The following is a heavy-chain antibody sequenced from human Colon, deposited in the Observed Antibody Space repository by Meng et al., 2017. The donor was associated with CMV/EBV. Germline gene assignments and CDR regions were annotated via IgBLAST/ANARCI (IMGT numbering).Heavy chain of an antibody. CDR3: ASGTNFYCSSTSCYRSYYYYGMDV. CDR2: ISGSGGST. V-gene: IGHV3-23*01. D-gene: IGHD2-2*01. Sequence: GGSLRLSCAASGFVFRSYGMHWVRQAPGKGLEWVSAISGSGGSTYYADSVKGRFTISRDNSKNTLYLQMNSLRAEDTAVYYCASGTNFYCSSTSCYRSYYYYGMDVWGQGTTVTVSS. CDR1: GFVFRSYG. J-gene: IGHJ6*02.